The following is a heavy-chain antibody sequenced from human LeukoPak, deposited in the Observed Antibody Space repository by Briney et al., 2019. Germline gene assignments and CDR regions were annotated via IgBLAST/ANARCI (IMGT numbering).Heavy chain of an antibody. CDR1: GFTFSNAW. V-gene: IGHV3-15*01. Sequence: GGSLRLSCAASGFTFSNAWMSWVRQAPGKGLEWVGRSKDKTDGGTTDYAAPVKGRFTISRDDSKTTLYLQMNSLKTEDTAVYYCTTDRWDGSRVTYFDYWGQGTLVTVSS. D-gene: IGHD1-26*01. CDR3: TTDRWDGSRVTYFDY. CDR2: SKDKTDGGTT. J-gene: IGHJ4*02.